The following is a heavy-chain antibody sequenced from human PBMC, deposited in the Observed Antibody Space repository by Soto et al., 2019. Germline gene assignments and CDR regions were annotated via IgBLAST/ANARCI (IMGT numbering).Heavy chain of an antibody. V-gene: IGHV3-23*01. CDR1: GFTFSSYA. CDR3: AKGGEVSYYYYYGMDV. Sequence: EVQLLESGGGSVQPGGSLRLSCAASGFTFSSYAMSWVRQAPGKGLEWVSAISGSGGSTYYADSVKGRFTISRDNSKNTLYLQMNSLRAEDTAVYYCAKGGEVSYYYYYGMDVWGQGTTVTVSS. D-gene: IGHD2-21*01. CDR2: ISGSGGST. J-gene: IGHJ6*02.